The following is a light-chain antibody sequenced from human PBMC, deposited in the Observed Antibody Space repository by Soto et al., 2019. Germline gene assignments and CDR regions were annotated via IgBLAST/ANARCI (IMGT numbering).Light chain of an antibody. CDR2: DDD. Sequence: QSVLTQPPSVSAAPGQKVTISCSGSSSNIGKNFVSWYQQLPGTAPKVLIYDDDKRPSVIPDRFTGSKSGTSDTLGITGLRTGDESDYYCGTWDSSLSAVLFGGGTKV. J-gene: IGLJ2*01. V-gene: IGLV1-51*01. CDR1: SSNIGKNF. CDR3: GTWDSSLSAVL.